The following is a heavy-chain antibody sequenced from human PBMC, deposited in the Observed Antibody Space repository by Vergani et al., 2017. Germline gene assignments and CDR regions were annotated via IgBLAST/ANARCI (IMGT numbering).Heavy chain of an antibody. CDR2: INPSSGGT. V-gene: IGHV1-2*06. J-gene: IGHJ4*02. D-gene: IGHD3-10*01. Sequence: QVQLVQSGAEVKTPGASVKVSCKASGYTFTGYYIHWVRQAPGQGLGWMGRINPSSGGTNCAQKFQGRVTMTGDTSISTAYMDLASLRSDETAVYYCARGGYYGSGSCPDDYWGQGTLVTVSS. CDR3: ARGGYYGSGSCPDDY. CDR1: GYTFTGYY.